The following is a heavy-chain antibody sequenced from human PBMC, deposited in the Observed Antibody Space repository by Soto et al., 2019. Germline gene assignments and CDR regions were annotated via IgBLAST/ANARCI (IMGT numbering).Heavy chain of an antibody. V-gene: IGHV1-18*01. J-gene: IGHJ4*02. CDR2: ISAYNGNT. D-gene: IGHD3-22*01. CDR3: ARVIYDSSGYYFTYFDY. CDR1: GYTFTSYG. Sequence: ASVKVSCKASGYTFTSYGISWVRQAPGQGLEWMGWISAYNGNTNYAQKLQGRVTMTTDTSTSTAYMELRSLRSDDTAVYYCARVIYDSSGYYFTYFDYCGQGTLGIVSS.